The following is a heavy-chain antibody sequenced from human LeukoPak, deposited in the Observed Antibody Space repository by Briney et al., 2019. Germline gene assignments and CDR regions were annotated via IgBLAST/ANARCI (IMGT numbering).Heavy chain of an antibody. J-gene: IGHJ4*02. V-gene: IGHV1-2*06. Sequence: ASVQVSCKASGYIFTASYIHWVRQAPGQGLEWMGRLNPNTGGTIVAQKFQDRVTFTRDTSITTGYMELSSLISDDTAVYYCARVPDIYCPSGSCVGYWGQGTLVTVSS. CDR1: GYIFTASY. CDR2: LNPNTGGT. D-gene: IGHD1-26*01. CDR3: ARVPDIYCPSGSCVGY.